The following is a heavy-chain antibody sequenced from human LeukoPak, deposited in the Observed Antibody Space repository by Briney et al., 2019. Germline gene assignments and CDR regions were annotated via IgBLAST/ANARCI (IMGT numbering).Heavy chain of an antibody. CDR1: GFTFSTYE. J-gene: IGHJ4*02. Sequence: HAGGSLRLSCAASGFTFSTYEMNWVRQAPGKGLEWVSYMSTSGTSIYYADSVKGRFTISRDNAKNSLYLQMNSLRAEDTAVYYCARDSGDGYVDWGQGTLVTVSS. V-gene: IGHV3-48*03. CDR2: MSTSGTSI. CDR3: ARDSGDGYVD. D-gene: IGHD5-24*01.